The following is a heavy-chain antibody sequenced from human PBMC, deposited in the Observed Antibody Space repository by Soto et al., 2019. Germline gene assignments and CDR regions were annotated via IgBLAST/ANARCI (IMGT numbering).Heavy chain of an antibody. CDR3: AKDVGYSSGG. V-gene: IGHV3-30*18. Sequence: GGSLRLACSASGFTFSSYGMHWVRQAPGKGLEWVAVISYDGSNKYYADSVKGRFTISRDNSKNTLYLQMNSLRAEDTAVYYCAKDVGYSSGGWGQGTLVTVSS. CDR1: GFTFSSYG. D-gene: IGHD6-19*01. CDR2: ISYDGSNK. J-gene: IGHJ4*02.